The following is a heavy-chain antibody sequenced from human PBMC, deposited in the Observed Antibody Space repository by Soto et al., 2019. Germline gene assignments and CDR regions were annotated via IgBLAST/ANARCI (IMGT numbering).Heavy chain of an antibody. D-gene: IGHD7-27*01. CDR3: ARGPSGDKVDY. CDR2: IDTGGST. V-gene: IGHV4-30-4*01. J-gene: IGHJ4*02. CDR1: GGSISNVNYC. Sequence: QVQLQESGPGLVKPSETLSLTCTVSGGSISNVNYCWSWIRQSPDKGLEWIGHIDTGGSTYNIPSLKSRVTISVDTSKNQFSLKLSSVSATDTAVYYCARGPSGDKVDYWGQGTLVTVSS.